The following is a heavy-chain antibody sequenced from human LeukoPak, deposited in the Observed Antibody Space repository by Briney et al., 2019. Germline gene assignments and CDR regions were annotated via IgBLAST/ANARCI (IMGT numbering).Heavy chain of an antibody. J-gene: IGHJ3*02. CDR2: INHSGST. V-gene: IGHV4-34*01. D-gene: IGHD3-22*01. Sequence: SETLSLTCTVSGGSISSYYWSWIRQPPGKGLEWIGEINHSGSTNYNPSLKSRVTISVDTSKNQFSLKLSSVTAADTAVYYCARSGRRMIVVARGAGFDNLGQGTMVTVSS. CDR3: ARSGRRMIVVARGAGFDN. CDR1: GGSISSYY.